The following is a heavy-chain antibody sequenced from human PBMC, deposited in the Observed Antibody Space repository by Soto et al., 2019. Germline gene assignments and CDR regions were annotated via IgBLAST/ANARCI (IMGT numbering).Heavy chain of an antibody. J-gene: IGHJ3*02. CDR2: INHSGST. D-gene: IGHD1-1*01. Sequence: SATLSLTCAVYGGSFSGYYWSWIRQPPGKGLEWIGEINHSGSTNYNPSLKSRVTISVDTSKNQFSLKLSSVTAADTAVYYCARERRVERRLLGADAFDIWGQGTMVTVSS. V-gene: IGHV4-34*01. CDR3: ARERRVERRLLGADAFDI. CDR1: GGSFSGYY.